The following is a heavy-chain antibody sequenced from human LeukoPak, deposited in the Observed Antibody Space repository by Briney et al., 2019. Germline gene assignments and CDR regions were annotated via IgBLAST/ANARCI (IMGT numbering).Heavy chain of an antibody. CDR2: ISAYNGNT. J-gene: IGHJ4*02. D-gene: IGHD3-9*01. V-gene: IGHV1-18*01. CDR3: AREGVYYDILTGYDY. Sequence: ASVKVSCKASGYTFTSYGISWVRQAPGQGLEWMGWISAYNGNTNYAQKLQGRVTMTTDTPTSTAYMELRSLRSDDTAVYYCAREGVYYDILTGYDYWGQGTLVTVSS. CDR1: GYTFTSYG.